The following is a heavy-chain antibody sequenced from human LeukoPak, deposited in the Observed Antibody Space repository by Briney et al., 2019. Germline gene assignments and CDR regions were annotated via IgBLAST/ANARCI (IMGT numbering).Heavy chain of an antibody. CDR1: GFTFSSYW. J-gene: IGHJ6*02. Sequence: GGSLRLSCAASGFTFSSYWMHWVRQAPGKGLVWVSRINSDGSSTSYADSVKGRFTISRDNAKNTLYLQMNSLRAEDMAVYYCARSQQLVDLYYYYYGMDVWGQGTTVTVSS. CDR2: INSDGSST. V-gene: IGHV3-74*01. CDR3: ARSQQLVDLYYYYYGMDV. D-gene: IGHD6-13*01.